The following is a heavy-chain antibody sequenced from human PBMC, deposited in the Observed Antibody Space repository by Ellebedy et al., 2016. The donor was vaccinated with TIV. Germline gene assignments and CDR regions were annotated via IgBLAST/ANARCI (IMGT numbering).Heavy chain of an antibody. J-gene: IGHJ5*02. D-gene: IGHD3-16*01. Sequence: AASVKVSCKASGYTFTSYGISWVRQAPGQGLEWMGWISAYNGNPTYAQKLQGRVTMTTDTSTSTAYMELRSLRSDDTAVDYCARVPGGWFDPWGQGTLVTVSS. CDR2: ISAYNGNP. CDR1: GYTFTSYG. CDR3: ARVPGGWFDP. V-gene: IGHV1-18*04.